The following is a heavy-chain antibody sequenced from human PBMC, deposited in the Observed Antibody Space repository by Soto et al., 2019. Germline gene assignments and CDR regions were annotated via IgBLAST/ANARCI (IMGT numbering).Heavy chain of an antibody. CDR2: FTGSGKTV. Sequence: EVHLGESGGGLVQPGGSLGLSCAASGFTFSSYSLNWVRRAPGKGLEWVPYFTGSGKTVYYADSVRGRFTISRDNAKNSLYLQMNSLRDDDTAVYYCARGSSNWAYYFDFWGQGTLVTVSS. CDR3: ARGSSNWAYYFDF. CDR1: GFTFSSYS. D-gene: IGHD6-13*01. J-gene: IGHJ4*02. V-gene: IGHV3-48*02.